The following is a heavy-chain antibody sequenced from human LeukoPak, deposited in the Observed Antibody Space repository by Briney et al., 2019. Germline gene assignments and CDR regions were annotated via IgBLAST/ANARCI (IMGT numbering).Heavy chain of an antibody. J-gene: IGHJ2*01. D-gene: IGHD3-16*02. Sequence: GGSLRLSCAASGFTVSSNYMSWVRQAPGKGLECVSVIYTGGTTYYADSVKGRFTISRDNSKNTLYLQMNNLRAEDTAVYYCARVVGRTWYFDLWGRGALVTVSS. V-gene: IGHV3-53*01. CDR2: IYTGGTT. CDR3: ARVVGRTWYFDL. CDR1: GFTVSSNY.